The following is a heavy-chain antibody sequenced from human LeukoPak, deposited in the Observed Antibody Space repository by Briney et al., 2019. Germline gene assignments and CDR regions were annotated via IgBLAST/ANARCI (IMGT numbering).Heavy chain of an antibody. D-gene: IGHD3-10*01. Sequence: PGGSLRLSCAASGFTVSSNYMSWVRQAPGKGLEWVSVIYSGGSTYYADSVKGRFTISRDNSKNTLYLQMNSLRAEDTAVCYCARARDYYGSGSRTNYYWGQGTLVTVSS. CDR3: ARARDYYGSGSRTNYY. J-gene: IGHJ4*02. CDR1: GFTVSSNY. CDR2: IYSGGST. V-gene: IGHV3-66*01.